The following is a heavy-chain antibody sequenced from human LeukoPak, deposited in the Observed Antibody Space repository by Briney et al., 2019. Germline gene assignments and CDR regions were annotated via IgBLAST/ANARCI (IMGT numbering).Heavy chain of an antibody. CDR2: IIPIFGTA. CDR3: AREGVFGDSSGYPPGG. V-gene: IGHV1-69*13. D-gene: IGHD3-22*01. CDR1: GGTFSSYA. Sequence: SVKVSCKASGGTFSSYAISWVRQAPGQGLEWMGGIIPIFGTANYAQKFQGRVTITADESTSTAYMELSSLRSEDTAVYYCAREGVFGDSSGYPPGGWGQGTLVTVSS. J-gene: IGHJ4*02.